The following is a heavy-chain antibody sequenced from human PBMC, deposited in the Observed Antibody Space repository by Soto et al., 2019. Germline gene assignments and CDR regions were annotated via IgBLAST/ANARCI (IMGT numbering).Heavy chain of an antibody. V-gene: IGHV3-23*01. J-gene: IGHJ1*01. CDR2: ISGSGDKT. Sequence: EVQLLQSGGGLAQPGTSLRLSCAASGFTFKYYAMTWVRQAPGKGLEWVSTISGSGDKTAYADSVKGRFRVSRDNSKDTLYLQMDSLRADDTALYYCARESKWYGGQYFQDWGQGTLVTVSS. CDR3: ARESKWYGGQYFQD. D-gene: IGHD2-8*01. CDR1: GFTFKYYA.